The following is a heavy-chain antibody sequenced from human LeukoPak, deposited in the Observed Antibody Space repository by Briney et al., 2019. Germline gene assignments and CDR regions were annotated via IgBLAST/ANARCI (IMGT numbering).Heavy chain of an antibody. J-gene: IGHJ4*02. V-gene: IGHV1-69*05. Sequence: SVKVSCKASGGTFSSYAISWVRQAPGHGLEWMGRIITIFGIANYAQKFQGRVTITTDESTSTAYMGLSTVRSDDTPAYYCARKEPPGDSSSWFLEGYFDIGGRGTLVTVSS. CDR2: IITIFGIA. CDR3: ARKEPPGDSSSWFLEGYFDI. D-gene: IGHD6-13*01. CDR1: GGTFSSYA.